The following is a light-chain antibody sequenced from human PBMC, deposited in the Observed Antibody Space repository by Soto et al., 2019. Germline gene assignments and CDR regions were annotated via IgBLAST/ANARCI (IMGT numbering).Light chain of an antibody. V-gene: IGLV1-44*01. CDR2: SNN. CDR3: GTWDSSLSTPHCV. Sequence: QSVLTQPPSASGTPGQRVTISCSGSSSNIGSNTVNWYQQLPGTAPKLLIYSNNQRPSGVPDRFSGSKSGTSASLAISGLQSEDEADYYCGTWDSSLSTPHCVFGTGTKVTVL. J-gene: IGLJ1*01. CDR1: SSNIGSNT.